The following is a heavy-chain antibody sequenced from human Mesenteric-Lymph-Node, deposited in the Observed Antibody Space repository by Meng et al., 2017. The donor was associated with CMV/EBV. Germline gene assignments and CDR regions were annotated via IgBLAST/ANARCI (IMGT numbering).Heavy chain of an antibody. J-gene: IGHJ4*02. CDR3: NAGPTFTPPPY. CDR2: IKTKSNSYAT. V-gene: IGHV3-73*01. Sequence: GGSLRLSCVASGFTLSGSAMHWFRQAPGKGLEWIGRIKTKSNSYATVCAASVNGRFTFSRDDSKNTAFLQLSGLRTEDTAIYYCNAGPTFTPPPYWGQGTLVTVSS. D-gene: IGHD2/OR15-2a*01. CDR1: GFTLSGSA.